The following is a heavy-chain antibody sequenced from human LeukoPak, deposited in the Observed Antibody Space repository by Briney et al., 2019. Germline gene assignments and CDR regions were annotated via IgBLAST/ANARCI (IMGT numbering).Heavy chain of an antibody. D-gene: IGHD5-12*01. J-gene: IGHJ3*02. CDR2: ISGSGGST. CDR3: ARVGIVATISAFDI. Sequence: PGGSLRLSCAASGFTFSSYAMSWVRQAPGKGLEWVSAISGSGGSTYYADSVKGRFTISRDNAKNSLYLQMNSLRAEDTAVYYCARVGIVATISAFDIWGQGTMVTVSS. CDR1: GFTFSSYA. V-gene: IGHV3-23*01.